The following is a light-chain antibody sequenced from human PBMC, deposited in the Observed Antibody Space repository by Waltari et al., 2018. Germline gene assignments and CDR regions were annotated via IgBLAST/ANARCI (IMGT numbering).Light chain of an antibody. J-gene: IGLJ2*01. CDR1: SSDVGGYNY. V-gene: IGLV2-8*01. CDR2: EVS. CDR3: SSYGGSSNLL. Sequence: QSALTQPPSASGSPGQSVTISCTGTSSDVGGYNYVSWYQQHPGKAPKLMIYEVSKRSSGVPDRFSGSKSGTTASLTVSGLQAEDEADYFCSSYGGSSNLLFGGGTKLTVL.